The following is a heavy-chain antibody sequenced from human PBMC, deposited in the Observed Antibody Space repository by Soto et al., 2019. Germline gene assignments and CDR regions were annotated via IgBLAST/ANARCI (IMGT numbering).Heavy chain of an antibody. Sequence: SETLSLTCTVSGGSISSGDYYWSWIRQPPGKGLEWIGYIYYSGSTYYNPSLKSRVTISVDTSKNQFSLKLSSVTAADTAVYYCARHRKYYDILTGYYIPSHMDVWGQGTTVTVSS. D-gene: IGHD3-9*01. CDR1: GGSISSGDYY. V-gene: IGHV4-30-4*01. CDR3: ARHRKYYDILTGYYIPSHMDV. CDR2: IYYSGST. J-gene: IGHJ6*02.